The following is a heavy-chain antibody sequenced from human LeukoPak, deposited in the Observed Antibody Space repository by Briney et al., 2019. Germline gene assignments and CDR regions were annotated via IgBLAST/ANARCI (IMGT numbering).Heavy chain of an antibody. D-gene: IGHD2-2*01. CDR2: IYPGDSDT. CDR3: AGRHCSSTSCYLLDWFDP. V-gene: IGHV5-51*01. Sequence: GESLKISCKGSGYSFTSYWIGWVRQMPGKGLEWMGIIYPGDSDTRYSPSFQGQVTISADKSISTAYLQWSSLKASDTAMYYCAGRHCSSTSCYLLDWFDPWGQGTLVSVSS. CDR1: GYSFTSYW. J-gene: IGHJ5*02.